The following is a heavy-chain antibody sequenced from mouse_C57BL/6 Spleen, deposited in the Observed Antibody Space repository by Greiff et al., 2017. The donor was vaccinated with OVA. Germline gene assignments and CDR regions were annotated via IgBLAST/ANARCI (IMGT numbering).Heavy chain of an antibody. Sequence: VQLKQSGPGLVAPSQSLSITCTVSGFSFTSYAISWVRQPPGKGLEWLGVIWTGGGTNYNSALKSRLSISKDNSKSQVFLKMNSLQTDDTARYYCARYDYDDGRYFDYWGQGTTLTVSS. CDR1: GFSFTSYA. CDR2: IWTGGGT. CDR3: ARYDYDDGRYFDY. V-gene: IGHV2-9-1*01. D-gene: IGHD2-4*01. J-gene: IGHJ2*01.